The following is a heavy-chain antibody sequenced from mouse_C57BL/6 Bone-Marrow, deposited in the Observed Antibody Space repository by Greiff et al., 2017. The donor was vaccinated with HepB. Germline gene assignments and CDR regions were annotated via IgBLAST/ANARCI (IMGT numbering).Heavy chain of an antibody. D-gene: IGHD2-10*01. Sequence: DVKLVESGGDLVKPGGSLKLSCAASGFTFSSYGMSWVRQTPDKRLEWVATISSGGSYTYYPDSVKGRFTISRDNAKNTLYLQMSSLKSEDTAMYYCARVGGALLLDYWGQGTTITVSS. J-gene: IGHJ2*01. CDR3: ARVGGALLLDY. CDR2: ISSGGSYT. CDR1: GFTFSSYG. V-gene: IGHV5-6*02.